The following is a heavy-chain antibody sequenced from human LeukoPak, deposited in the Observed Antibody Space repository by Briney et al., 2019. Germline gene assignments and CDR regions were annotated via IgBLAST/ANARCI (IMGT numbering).Heavy chain of an antibody. D-gene: IGHD1-26*01. CDR2: IKSDGGEI. J-gene: IGHJ4*02. V-gene: IGHV3-7*01. Sequence: PGGSLRLSCAASGFTFENYWMNWVRQTPGKGLEWVANIKSDGGEIHYVDSVKGRFTISRDNAKNSLYLNMNSLRVEDTAVYFCVRDGRGANSQYNYFDFRGQGTLVTVSS. CDR3: VRDGRGANSQYNYFDF. CDR1: GFTFENYW.